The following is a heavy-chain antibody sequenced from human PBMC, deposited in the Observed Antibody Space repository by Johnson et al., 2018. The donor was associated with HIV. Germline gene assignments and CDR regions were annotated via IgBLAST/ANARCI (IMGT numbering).Heavy chain of an antibody. J-gene: IGHJ3*01. V-gene: IGHV3-30*04. CDR2: TSFDERGK. Sequence: QEQLVESGGGVVQPGRSLRLACVASGFTFNRYGLHWVRQAPGQGLEWVATTSFDERGKHYTNSVKGRFTISRDNAKNALYLQLNSLRPEDTAVYYCARDGAIAGAATEALDLWGQGTMVIVSS. D-gene: IGHD1-26*01. CDR3: ARDGAIAGAATEALDL. CDR1: GFTFNRYG.